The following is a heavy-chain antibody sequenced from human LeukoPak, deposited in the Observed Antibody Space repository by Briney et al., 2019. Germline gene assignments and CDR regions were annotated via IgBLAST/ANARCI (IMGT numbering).Heavy chain of an antibody. J-gene: IGHJ4*02. CDR2: ISAYNGNT. CDR3: ARDPALDCGGDCYSFGLDY. V-gene: IGHV1-18*04. CDR1: GYSFTSYG. D-gene: IGHD2-21*02. Sequence: GASVKVSCKPSGYSFTSYGISWVRQAPGQGLEWMGWISAYNGNTNYAQKLQGRVTMTTDTSTSTAYMGLRSLRSDDTAVYYCARDPALDCGGDCYSFGLDYWGQGTLVTVSS.